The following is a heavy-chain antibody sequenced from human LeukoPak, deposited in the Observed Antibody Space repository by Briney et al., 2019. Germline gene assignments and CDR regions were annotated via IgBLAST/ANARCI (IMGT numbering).Heavy chain of an antibody. D-gene: IGHD2-21*02. V-gene: IGHV4-39*01. CDR3: ASAYCGGDCTPYWYFDL. J-gene: IGHJ2*01. CDR2: IYYGGST. Sequence: SETLSLTCTVSGGSVSSSHYWGWIRQPPGKGLEWIGSIYYGGSTYYNPSLRSRVTISVDTSKNQFSLKLSSVTAADTAVYYCASAYCGGDCTPYWYFDLWGRGTLVTVSS. CDR1: GGSVSSSHY.